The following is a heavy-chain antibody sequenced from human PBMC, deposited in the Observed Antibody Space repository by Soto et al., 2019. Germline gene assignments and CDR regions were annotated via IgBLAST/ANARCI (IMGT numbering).Heavy chain of an antibody. J-gene: IGHJ4*02. CDR1: GYTFTGYY. CDR3: ARDFVNVLRYFDWSRGYDY. V-gene: IGHV1-2*02. D-gene: IGHD3-9*01. CDR2: INPNSGGT. Sequence: GASVKVSCKASGYTFTGYYMHWVRQAPGQGLEWMGWINPNSGGTNYAQKFQGRVTMTRDTSISTAYMELSRLRSDDTAVYYCARDFVNVLRYFDWSRGYDYWGQGTLVTVSS.